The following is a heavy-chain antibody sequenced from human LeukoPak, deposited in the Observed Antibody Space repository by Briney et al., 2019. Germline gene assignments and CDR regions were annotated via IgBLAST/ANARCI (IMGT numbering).Heavy chain of an antibody. V-gene: IGHV4-34*01. CDR1: GGSFSGYY. Sequence: PSETLSLTCAVYGGSFSGYYWSWIRQPPGKGLEWIGEINHSGSTNYNPSLKSRVTISVDTSKNQFSLKLSSVTAADTAVYYCARRGGNRDFDYWGQGTLVTVSS. CDR3: ARRGGNRDFDY. CDR2: INHSGST. J-gene: IGHJ4*02. D-gene: IGHD4-23*01.